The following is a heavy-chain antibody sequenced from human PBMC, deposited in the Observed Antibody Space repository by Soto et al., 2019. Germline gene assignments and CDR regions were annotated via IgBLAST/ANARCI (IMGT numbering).Heavy chain of an antibody. CDR3: ARGFTGL. J-gene: IGHJ4*02. CDR2: IIGSGSAI. Sequence: EVHLVESGGGLVQPGGSLRLSCEASEFTFSSYSINWVRQAPGKGLEWVSYIIGSGSAIYYADSVKGRFTVSRDNAKNSLYLQMNSLRAEDTAVYYCARGFTGLWGQGTLVTVSS. CDR1: EFTFSSYS. V-gene: IGHV3-48*01. D-gene: IGHD3-16*01.